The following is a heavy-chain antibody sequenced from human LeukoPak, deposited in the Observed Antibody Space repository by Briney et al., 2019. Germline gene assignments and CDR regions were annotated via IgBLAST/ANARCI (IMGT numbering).Heavy chain of an antibody. CDR1: GGSINSGGYY. CDR2: ISYIGST. V-gene: IGHV4-31*03. D-gene: IGHD3-3*01. J-gene: IGHJ2*01. Sequence: PSQTLSLTCTVSGGSINSGGYYWSWIRQHPGKGLKWIGYISYIGSTYYHPSLKSRLTISLDTSKNQFSLKLSSVTAADTAVYFCARAPDYDSWSGTHFDPWGRGTLVTVSS. CDR3: ARAPDYDSWSGTHFDP.